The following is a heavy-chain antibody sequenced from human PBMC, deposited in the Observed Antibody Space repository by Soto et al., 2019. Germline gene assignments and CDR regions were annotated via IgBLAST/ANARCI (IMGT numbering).Heavy chain of an antibody. CDR1: GYTFTSYA. J-gene: IGHJ4*02. CDR2: INAGNGNT. D-gene: IGHD3-3*01. V-gene: IGHV1-3*01. Sequence: QVQLVQSGAEVKKPGASVKVSCKASGYTFTSYAMHWVRQAPGQRLEWMGWINAGNGNTKYSQKFQGRVTITRDTSASTAYMELSSLRSEDTAVYYCARALRPTYYDFWSGYLILGYWGQGTLVTVSS. CDR3: ARALRPTYYDFWSGYLILGY.